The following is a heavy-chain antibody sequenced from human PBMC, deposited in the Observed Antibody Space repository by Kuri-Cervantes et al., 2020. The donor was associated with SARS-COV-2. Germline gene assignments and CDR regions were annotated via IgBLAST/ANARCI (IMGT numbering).Heavy chain of an antibody. D-gene: IGHD6-13*01. CDR1: GGTFSSYA. Sequence: SVKVSCKASGGTFSSYAISWVRQAPGQGLEWMVRIISIFGIANYAQKFQGRVTITADKSTSTAYMELSSLRSEDTAVYYCARDAAADNLSDYWGQGTLVTVSS. CDR3: ARDAAADNLSDY. V-gene: IGHV1-69*04. J-gene: IGHJ4*02. CDR2: IISIFGIA.